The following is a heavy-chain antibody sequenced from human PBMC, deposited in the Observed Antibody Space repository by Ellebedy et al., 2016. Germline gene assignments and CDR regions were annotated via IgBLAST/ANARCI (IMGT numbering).Heavy chain of an antibody. J-gene: IGHJ3*02. Sequence: SETLSLXXAVYGGSFSGYYWSWIRQPPGKGLEWIGEINHSGSTNYNPSLKSRVTISVDTSKNQFSLKLSSVTAADTAVYYCARPYCSSTSCYRGDAFDIWGQGTMVTVSS. D-gene: IGHD2-2*01. CDR2: INHSGST. CDR1: GGSFSGYY. V-gene: IGHV4-34*01. CDR3: ARPYCSSTSCYRGDAFDI.